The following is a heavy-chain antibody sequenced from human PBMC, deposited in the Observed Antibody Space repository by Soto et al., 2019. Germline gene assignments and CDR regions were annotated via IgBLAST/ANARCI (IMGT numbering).Heavy chain of an antibody. V-gene: IGHV1-3*01. CDR3: ARLSTLVWERGRKPTTNDY. J-gene: IGHJ4*02. Sequence: QVQLVQSGAEVKKPGASVKVSCKASGYTFTSYAMHWVRQAPGQRLEWMGWINAGNGNTKYSQKFQGRVTITRDTSASTAYMELSSLRSEDTAVYYCARLSTLVWERGRKPTTNDYWGQGTLVTVSS. D-gene: IGHD1-26*01. CDR1: GYTFTSYA. CDR2: INAGNGNT.